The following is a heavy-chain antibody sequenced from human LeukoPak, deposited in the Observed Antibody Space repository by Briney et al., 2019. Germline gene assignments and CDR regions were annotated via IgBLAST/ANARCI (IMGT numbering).Heavy chain of an antibody. CDR3: AKDGPLDVQLWPLRALYFDY. CDR1: GFTFSSYA. V-gene: IGHV3-23*01. Sequence: GGSLRLSCAASGFTFSSYAMSWVRQAPGKGLEWVSAISGSGGSTYYADSVKGRFTISRDNSKNTLYLQMNSLRAEDTAVYYCAKDGPLDVQLWPLRALYFDYWGQGTLVTVSS. J-gene: IGHJ4*02. CDR2: ISGSGGST. D-gene: IGHD5-18*01.